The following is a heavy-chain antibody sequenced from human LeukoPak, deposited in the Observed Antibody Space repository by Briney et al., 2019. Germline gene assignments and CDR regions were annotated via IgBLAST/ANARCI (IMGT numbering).Heavy chain of an antibody. CDR2: ISSSSSTI. V-gene: IGHV3-48*03. CDR1: GFTFSSFE. D-gene: IGHD3-3*01. CDR3: ARDPYHFWSGSYYYHMDV. J-gene: IGHJ6*03. Sequence: GGSLRLSCAASGFTFSSFELNWVRQAPGKGLEWVSYISSSSSTIYYADSVKGRFTISRDNAKNSLYLQMNSLRAEDTAVYYCARDPYHFWSGSYYYHMDVWGKGTTVTVSS.